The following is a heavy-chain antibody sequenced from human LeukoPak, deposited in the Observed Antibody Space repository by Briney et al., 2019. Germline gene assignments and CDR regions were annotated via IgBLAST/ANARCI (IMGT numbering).Heavy chain of an antibody. CDR2: IRYDGSNE. V-gene: IGHV3-30*02. J-gene: IGHJ4*01. CDR1: GFIFSNYG. Sequence: GGSLRLSCAASGFIFSNYGIHWVRQAPGKGLEWVAFIRYDGSNEYYADSVKGRFTISRDNSKNTLYMQMHSLRTEDTAVYYCGKDADRGWSYLDYWGQGTLVTVSS. CDR3: GKDADRGWSYLDY. D-gene: IGHD6-19*01.